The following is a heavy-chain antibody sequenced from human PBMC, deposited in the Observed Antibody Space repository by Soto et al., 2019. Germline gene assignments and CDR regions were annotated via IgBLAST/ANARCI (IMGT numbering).Heavy chain of an antibody. CDR3: AMAGYGSSWYRWDWFER. D-gene: IGHD6-13*01. Sequence: PGESLKISCKGSGYSFTSYWIGWVRQMPGKGLEWMGIIYPGDSDTRCSPSFQGQVTISADKSISTAYLQWSSLKASDTAMYYCAMAGYGSSWYRWDWFERWGQGSRVTVSS. CDR1: GYSFTSYW. J-gene: IGHJ5*02. V-gene: IGHV5-51*01. CDR2: IYPGDSDT.